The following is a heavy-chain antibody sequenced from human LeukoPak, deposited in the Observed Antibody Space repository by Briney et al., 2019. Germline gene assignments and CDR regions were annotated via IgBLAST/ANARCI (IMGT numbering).Heavy chain of an antibody. J-gene: IGHJ3*02. CDR1: GGSISTYY. Sequence: SETLSLTCTVSGGSISTYYWSWLRQPPGKGLEWIGYVYYSGSTNYNPSLKSRVTISADTSKNQFSLRLTSVTAADTAVYYCARGLNNRKSGRRFDVFEIWGQGTMVTVSS. V-gene: IGHV4-59*01. CDR2: VYYSGST. CDR3: ARGLNNRKSGRRFDVFEI. D-gene: IGHD1-14*01.